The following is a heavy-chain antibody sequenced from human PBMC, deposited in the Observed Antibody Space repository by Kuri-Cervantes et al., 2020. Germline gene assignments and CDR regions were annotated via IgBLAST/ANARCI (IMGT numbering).Heavy chain of an antibody. D-gene: IGHD3-22*01. Sequence: SETLSLTCTVSGGSIRSSNYYWGWIRQPPGKGLEWIGSLYYSGSTYNHPSLKSRVAISVDTSKNQFSLKLSSVTAADTAVYYCARGKGRGRSKHYYDIYFQHWGQGTLVTVSS. V-gene: IGHV4-39*01. CDR3: ARGKGRGRSKHYYDIYFQH. CDR2: LYYSGST. J-gene: IGHJ1*01. CDR1: GGSIRSSNYY.